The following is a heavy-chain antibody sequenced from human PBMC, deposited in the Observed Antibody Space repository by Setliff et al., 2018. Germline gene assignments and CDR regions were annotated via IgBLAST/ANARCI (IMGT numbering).Heavy chain of an antibody. CDR3: ARQIGSSLSHFYYYMDV. J-gene: IGHJ6*03. CDR2: IHPDDSDT. Sequence: PGESLKISCKGSGYNFASYWIAWVRQMPGKGLEWMGIIHPDDSDTRYSPSFQGQVTISADKSISTAYLQWSSLKASDTAMYYCARQIGSSLSHFYYYMDVWGKGTTVTVSS. D-gene: IGHD6-19*01. V-gene: IGHV5-51*01. CDR1: GYNFASYW.